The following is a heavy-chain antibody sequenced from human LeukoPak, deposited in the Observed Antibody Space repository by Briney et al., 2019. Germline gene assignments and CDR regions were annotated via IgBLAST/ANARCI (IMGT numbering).Heavy chain of an antibody. CDR1: GGSLSSSSYY. V-gene: IGHV4-39*07. D-gene: IGHD1-26*01. J-gene: IGHJ4*02. CDR2: IYYSGST. CDR3: ARGWELLTFDY. Sequence: SETLSLTCTVSGGSLSSSSYYWGWIRQPPGKGLERIGSIYYSGSTYYNPSLKSRVTISVDTSKNQFSLKLSSVTAADTAVYYCARGWELLTFDYWGQGTLVTVSS.